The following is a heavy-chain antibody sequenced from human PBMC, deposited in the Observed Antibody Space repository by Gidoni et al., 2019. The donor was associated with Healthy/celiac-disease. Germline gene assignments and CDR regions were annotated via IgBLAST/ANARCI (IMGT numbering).Heavy chain of an antibody. CDR1: GRSISSYY. D-gene: IGHD6-19*01. CDR2: IYYSGST. CDR3: ARHGSGWYGDAFDI. Sequence: QVQLQASGPGLVKPSETLSLTCTASGRSISSYYWSWIRQPPGKGLEWSGYIYYSGSTNYNPSLKSRVTISVDTSKNQFSLKLSSVTAADTAVYYCARHGSGWYGDAFDIWGQGTMVTVSS. V-gene: IGHV4-59*01. J-gene: IGHJ3*02.